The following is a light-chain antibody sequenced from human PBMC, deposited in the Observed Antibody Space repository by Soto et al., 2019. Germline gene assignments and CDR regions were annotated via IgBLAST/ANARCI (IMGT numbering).Light chain of an antibody. Sequence: DIQMTQSPSTLSASVGDRVTITCRASQTINNWLAWYQQKPGKAPKLLISKASTLESGVPPRFSGSGSGTQFTLAISSLQPDECGIYYCQQYNGSPVTFGGGTRVEIK. CDR1: QTINNW. CDR3: QQYNGSPVT. V-gene: IGKV1-5*03. J-gene: IGKJ4*01. CDR2: KAS.